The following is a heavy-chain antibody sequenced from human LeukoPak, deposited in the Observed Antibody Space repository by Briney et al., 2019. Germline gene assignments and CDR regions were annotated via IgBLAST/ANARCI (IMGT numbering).Heavy chain of an antibody. Sequence: GGSLRLSCAGYGFTFSHAWMNWVRQAPGKGLEWVSSISSSSSYIYYADSVKGRFTISRDNAKNSLYLQMNSLRAEDTAVYYCAREVGATSYWGQGTLVTVSS. CDR1: GFTFSHAW. D-gene: IGHD1-26*01. J-gene: IGHJ4*02. CDR3: AREVGATSY. CDR2: ISSSSSYI. V-gene: IGHV3-21*01.